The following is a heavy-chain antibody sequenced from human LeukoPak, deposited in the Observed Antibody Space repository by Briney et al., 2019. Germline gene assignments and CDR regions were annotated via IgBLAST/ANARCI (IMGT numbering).Heavy chain of an antibody. D-gene: IGHD3-10*01. CDR2: IYRSGST. CDR3: ARDEGGRHYYGSGSRVY. V-gene: IGHV4-38-2*02. Sequence: SETLSLTCTVSGYSISSGYYWGWIRQPPGKGLEWIGSIYRSGSTYYNPSLKSRVTISIDTSRNQFSLKLSSVTAADTAVYFCARDEGGRHYYGSGSRVYWGQGTLVTVSS. CDR1: GYSISSGYY. J-gene: IGHJ4*02.